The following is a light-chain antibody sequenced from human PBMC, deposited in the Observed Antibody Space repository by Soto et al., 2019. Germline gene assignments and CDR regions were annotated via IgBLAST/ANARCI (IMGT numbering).Light chain of an antibody. CDR2: DAS. V-gene: IGKV3-11*01. CDR1: QSVSSY. Sequence: EIVLTQSPATLSLSPGERATLSCRASQSVSSYFAWYQQKPGQAPRLLIYDASNRATGIPARFSGSGSGTDFTLTISSLETEDFAFYYCQQRSNLYTFGQGLKRA. J-gene: IGKJ2*01. CDR3: QQRSNLYT.